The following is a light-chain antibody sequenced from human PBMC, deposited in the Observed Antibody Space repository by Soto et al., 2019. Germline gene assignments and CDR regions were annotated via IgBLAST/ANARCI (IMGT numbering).Light chain of an antibody. J-gene: IGLJ1*01. CDR2: EVS. Sequence: QSALTQPASVSGSPGQSITISCTGTSSDVGGYKYVSWYKHHPGQAPQLMIYEVSNRPSGVSNRFSGSKSGNTASLTISGLQADDEGDYYCSSKTSSSSPFVFGTGTKLTVL. CDR3: SSKTSSSSPFV. CDR1: SSDVGGYKY. V-gene: IGLV2-14*01.